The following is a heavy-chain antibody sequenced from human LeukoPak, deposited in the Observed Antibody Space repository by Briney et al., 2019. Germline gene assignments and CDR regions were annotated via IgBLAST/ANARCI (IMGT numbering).Heavy chain of an antibody. Sequence: PGGSLRLSCAASGFTFSSYAMSWVRQAPGKGLEWVSAISGSGGSTYYADSVKGRFTISRDNSKNTLYLQMNSLRAEDTVVYYCAKDRGYGVSYWYFDLWGRGTLVTVSS. CDR3: AKDRGYGVSYWYFDL. CDR2: ISGSGGST. V-gene: IGHV3-23*01. CDR1: GFTFSSYA. J-gene: IGHJ2*01. D-gene: IGHD5-12*01.